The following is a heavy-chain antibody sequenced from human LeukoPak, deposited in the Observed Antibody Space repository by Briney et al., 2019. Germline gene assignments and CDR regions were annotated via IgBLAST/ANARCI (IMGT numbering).Heavy chain of an antibody. Sequence: PSETLSLTCTVSGGSISSYYWSWIRQPPGKGLEWIGYIYYSGSTKYNPSLKSRVTISVDTSKNQFSLKLSSVTAADTAVYYCAGGTTVTTVSCDYWGQGTLVTVSS. V-gene: IGHV4-59*08. D-gene: IGHD4-17*01. CDR2: IYYSGST. CDR3: AGGTTVTTVSCDY. J-gene: IGHJ4*02. CDR1: GGSISSYY.